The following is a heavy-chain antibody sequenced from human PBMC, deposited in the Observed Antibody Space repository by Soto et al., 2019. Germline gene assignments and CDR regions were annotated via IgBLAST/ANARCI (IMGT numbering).Heavy chain of an antibody. CDR2: IYYSGST. Sequence: QVQLQESGPGLVKPSQTLSLTCTVSGGSISSGCCYWIWLRQHQGKGLEGIGYIYYSGSTYYNPSIKPRVTLSVDTSMNPVALKLSSLTAEGPAVYYCARVDGTGTSTEGWIDTWGQGTMVTVSS. D-gene: IGHD1-1*01. J-gene: IGHJ5*02. CDR3: ARVDGTGTSTEGWIDT. V-gene: IGHV4-31*03. CDR1: GGSISSGCCY.